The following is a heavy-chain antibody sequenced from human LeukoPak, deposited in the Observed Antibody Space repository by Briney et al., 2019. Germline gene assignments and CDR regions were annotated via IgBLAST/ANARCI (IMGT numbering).Heavy chain of an antibody. CDR1: GFTFDDYA. Sequence: GGSLRLSCAASGFTFDDYAMHWVRQAPGKGLEWVSGISWNSGSIGYADSVKGRFTISRDNAKNSLYLQMNSLRAGDTALYYCAKDGVAAAGTALAYYYMDVWGKGTTVTVSS. CDR3: AKDGVAAAGTALAYYYMDV. V-gene: IGHV3-9*01. D-gene: IGHD6-13*01. J-gene: IGHJ6*03. CDR2: ISWNSGSI.